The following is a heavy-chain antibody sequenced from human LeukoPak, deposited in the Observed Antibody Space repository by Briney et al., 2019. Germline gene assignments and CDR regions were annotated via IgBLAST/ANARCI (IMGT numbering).Heavy chain of an antibody. J-gene: IGHJ6*04. V-gene: IGHV3-30*04. CDR2: ISYDGSNK. CDR1: GFTFSSYA. D-gene: IGHD1-1*01. CDR3: ARDAAKTARYPHYYYGMDV. Sequence: GGSLRLSCAASGFTFSSYAMHWVRQAPGKGLEWVAVISYDGSNKYYADSVKGRFTISRDNSKNTLYLQMNSLRAEDTAVYYCARDAAKTARYPHYYYGMDVWGKGTTVTVSS.